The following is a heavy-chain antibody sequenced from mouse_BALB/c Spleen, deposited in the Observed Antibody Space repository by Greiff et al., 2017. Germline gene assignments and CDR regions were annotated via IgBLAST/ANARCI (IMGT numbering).Heavy chain of an antibody. CDR3: ARGITTVVEGAWFAY. J-gene: IGHJ3*01. CDR2: ISYDGSN. Sequence: EVHLVESGPGLVKPSQSLSLTCSVTGYSITSGYYWNWIRQFPGNKLEWMGYISYDGSNNYNPSLKNRISITRDTSKNQFFLKLNSVTTEDTATYYCARGITTVVEGAWFAYWGQGTLVTVSA. D-gene: IGHD1-1*01. V-gene: IGHV3-6*02. CDR1: GYSITSGYY.